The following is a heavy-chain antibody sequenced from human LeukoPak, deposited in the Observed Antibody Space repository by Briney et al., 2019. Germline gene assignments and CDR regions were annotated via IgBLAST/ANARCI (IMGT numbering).Heavy chain of an antibody. V-gene: IGHV3-30*02. CDR1: GFTFSSYG. D-gene: IGHD3-22*01. J-gene: IGHJ3*02. CDR2: IRYDGSNK. Sequence: GGSLRLSCAASGFTFSSYGMHWVRQAPGKGLEWVAFIRYDGSNKYYADSVKGRFTISRDNSKNTLYLQMNSLRAEDTAVYYCARAKTYYYDSSGYLDAFDIWGQGTMVTVSS. CDR3: ARAKTYYYDSSGYLDAFDI.